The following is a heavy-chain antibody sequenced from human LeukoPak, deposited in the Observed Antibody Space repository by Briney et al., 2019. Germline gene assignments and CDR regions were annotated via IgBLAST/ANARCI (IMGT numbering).Heavy chain of an antibody. CDR1: GYTFTGYY. V-gene: IGHV1-2*06. CDR2: INPNSGGT. Sequence: GASVKVSCKASGYTFTGYYMHWVRQAPGQGREWMGRINPNSGGTNYAQKFQGRVTMTRDTSISTAYMELSRLRSDDAAVYYCARETYYDFWSGYYLVFDYWGQGTLVTVSS. D-gene: IGHD3-3*01. J-gene: IGHJ4*02. CDR3: ARETYYDFWSGYYLVFDY.